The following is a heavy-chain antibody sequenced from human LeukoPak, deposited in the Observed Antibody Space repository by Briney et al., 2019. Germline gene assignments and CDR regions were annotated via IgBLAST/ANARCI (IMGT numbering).Heavy chain of an antibody. V-gene: IGHV4-38-2*02. CDR1: GYSISSGYY. J-gene: IGHJ4*02. CDR3: ARVLYSYGSFDY. D-gene: IGHD5-18*01. Sequence: PSETLSLTCTVSGYSISSGYYWGWIRQPPGKGLEWIGSIYHSGSTYYNPSLKSRVTISVDTSKNQFSLKLSSVTAADTAVYYCARVLYSYGSFDYWGQGTLVTVSS. CDR2: IYHSGST.